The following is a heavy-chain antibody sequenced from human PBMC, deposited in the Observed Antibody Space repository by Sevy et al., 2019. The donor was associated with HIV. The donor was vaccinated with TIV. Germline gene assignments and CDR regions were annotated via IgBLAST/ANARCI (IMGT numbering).Heavy chain of an antibody. CDR3: SRALATAVTPEYYFDY. J-gene: IGHJ4*02. CDR1: GFTFDDYA. D-gene: IGHD2-15*01. V-gene: IGHV3-49*03. Sequence: GGSLRLSCTASGFTFDDYAMSWFRQAPGKGLEWVAFITRNSYEAYGGTREYAASVKGRLTISRDDSKSIAYLQMTSLKTEDTAMYYCSRALATAVTPEYYFDYWGQGTLVTVSS. CDR2: ITRNSYEAYGGTR.